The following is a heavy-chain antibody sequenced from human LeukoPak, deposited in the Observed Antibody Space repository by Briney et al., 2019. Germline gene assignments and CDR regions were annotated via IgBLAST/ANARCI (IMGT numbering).Heavy chain of an antibody. J-gene: IGHJ6*02. V-gene: IGHV3-21*01. CDR1: GFTVSTNY. D-gene: IGHD4-17*01. Sequence: GGSLRLSCVASGFTVSTNYMSWVRQAPGKGLEWVSSISSSSSYIYYADSVKGRFTISRDNAKNSLYLQMNSLRAEDTAVYYCARGVDYGDYRAYGMDVWGQGTTVTVSS. CDR2: ISSSSSYI. CDR3: ARGVDYGDYRAYGMDV.